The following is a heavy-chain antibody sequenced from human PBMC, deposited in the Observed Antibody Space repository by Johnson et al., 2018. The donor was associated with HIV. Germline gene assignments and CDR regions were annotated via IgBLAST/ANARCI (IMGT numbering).Heavy chain of an antibody. D-gene: IGHD6-13*01. CDR1: GVTFSDYY. CDR3: ARDGGGAAAVGFVAFDI. Sequence: QVQLVESGGGLVQRGGSLRLSCVASGVTFSDYYMNWIRQAPGKGLEWVSYISSSGSSIYYADSVKGRFTISRDNAENSLYLQMNSLRAEDTAVYYCARDGGGAAAVGFVAFDIWGQGTLVTVSS. J-gene: IGHJ3*02. V-gene: IGHV3-11*04. CDR2: ISSSGSSI.